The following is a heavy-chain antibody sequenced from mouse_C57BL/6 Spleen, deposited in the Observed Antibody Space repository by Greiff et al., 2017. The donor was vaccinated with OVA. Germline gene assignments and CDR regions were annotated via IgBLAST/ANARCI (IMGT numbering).Heavy chain of an antibody. CDR1: GYTFTSYW. J-gene: IGHJ4*01. D-gene: IGHD2-5*01. CDR3: ARSGSNYDYYAMDY. Sequence: QVQLKQPGAELVKPGASVKMSCKASGYTFTSYWITWVKQRPGQGLEWIGDIYPGSGSTNYNEKFKSKATLTVDTSSSTAYMQLSSLTSEDSAVYYCARSGSNYDYYAMDYWGQGTSVTVSS. V-gene: IGHV1-55*01. CDR2: IYPGSGST.